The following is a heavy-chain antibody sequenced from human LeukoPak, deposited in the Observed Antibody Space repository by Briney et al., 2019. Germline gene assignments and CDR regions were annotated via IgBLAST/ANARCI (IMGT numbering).Heavy chain of an antibody. J-gene: IGHJ4*02. V-gene: IGHV4-59*08. Sequence: KPSETLSLTCTVSGGSISSYYWSWIRQPPGKGLEWIGYIYYSGSTNYNPSLKGRVTIPVDTSKNQFSLKLSSVTAADTAVYYCARHGGHFDYWGQGTLVTVSS. CDR2: IYYSGST. CDR1: GGSISSYY. D-gene: IGHD3-3*01. CDR3: ARHGGHFDY.